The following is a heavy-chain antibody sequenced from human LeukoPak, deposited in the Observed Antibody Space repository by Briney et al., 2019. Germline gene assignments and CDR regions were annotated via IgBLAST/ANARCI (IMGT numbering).Heavy chain of an antibody. CDR2: IHPNSGAT. D-gene: IGHD5-18*01. CDR1: GYTFTGYY. V-gene: IGHV1-2*02. J-gene: IGHJ6*02. Sequence: ASVKVSCKASGYTFTGYYIHWVRQAPGQGFEWMGWIHPNSGATGYAQNFQGRVTMTRDTSISTAYMDLSRLRSDDTAVYYCARNTAPGFGLDAWGQGTP. CDR3: ARNTAPGFGLDA.